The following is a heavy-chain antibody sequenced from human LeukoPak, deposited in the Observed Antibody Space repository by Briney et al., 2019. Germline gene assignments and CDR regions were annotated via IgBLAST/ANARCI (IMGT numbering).Heavy chain of an antibody. V-gene: IGHV3-7*03. CDR2: IKQDGSEK. Sequence: GGSLRLSCAASGFTFSLYWMSWVRRAPGKGLEWVANIKQDGSEKNYVDSVKGRFTISRDNAKNSLYLQMNNLRVEDTAMYYCAGGTGFIIKDWGQGTLVTVSS. D-gene: IGHD3-9*01. CDR1: GFTFSLYW. CDR3: AGGTGFIIKD. J-gene: IGHJ4*02.